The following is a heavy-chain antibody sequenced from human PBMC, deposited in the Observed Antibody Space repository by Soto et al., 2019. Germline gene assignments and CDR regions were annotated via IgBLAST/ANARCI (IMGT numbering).Heavy chain of an antibody. CDR3: ARNYYGSGSYYIDY. J-gene: IGHJ4*02. V-gene: IGHV1-69*12. Sequence: QVQLVQSGAEVKKPGSSVKVSCKASGGTFSSYAISWVRQAPGQGLEWMGGIIPIFGTADYAQKFQGRVTITADESTSTAYMVLSSLRSEDPAVYYCARNYYGSGSYYIDYWGQGTLVTVSS. CDR2: IIPIFGTA. D-gene: IGHD3-10*01. CDR1: GGTFSSYA.